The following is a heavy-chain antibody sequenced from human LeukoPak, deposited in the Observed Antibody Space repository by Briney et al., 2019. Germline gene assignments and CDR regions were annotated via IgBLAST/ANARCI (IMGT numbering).Heavy chain of an antibody. CDR1: EFTFSIHW. CDR3: VGGDY. Sequence: PGGSLRLSCAASEFTFSIHWMNWVRQAPGKGLECVADINQDGSDKYYVDSVKGRFTISRDNTKNSLYLQMNSLRAEDTAVYYCVGGDYWGQGTLVTVSS. CDR2: INQDGSDK. J-gene: IGHJ4*02. V-gene: IGHV3-7*01.